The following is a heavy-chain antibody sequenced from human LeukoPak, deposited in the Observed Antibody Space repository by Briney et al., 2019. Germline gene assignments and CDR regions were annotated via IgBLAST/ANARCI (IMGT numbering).Heavy chain of an antibody. D-gene: IGHD6-19*01. J-gene: IGHJ4*02. CDR3: AGASGWYPVDY. V-gene: IGHV4-39*07. CDR2: IYYSGST. Sequence: SETLSLTCTVSGGSISSSSYYWGWIRQPPGKGLEWIGSIYYSGSTYYNPSLKSRVTISVDTSKNQFSLKLSSVTAADTAVYYCAGASGWYPVDYWGQGTLVTVSS. CDR1: GGSISSSSYY.